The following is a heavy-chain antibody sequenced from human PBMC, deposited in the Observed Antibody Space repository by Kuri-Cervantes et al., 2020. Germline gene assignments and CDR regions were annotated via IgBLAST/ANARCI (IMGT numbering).Heavy chain of an antibody. V-gene: IGHV4-34*01. D-gene: IGHD1-14*01. Sequence: GSLRLSCAVYGSSFSPYYWNWIRQPPGKGLEWIWEINDSGGTNYNPALKSRITISVDTSKNQFFLHLTALTAADTSMYYCARGRNGDTTSPPWGRGTLVTVSS. CDR3: ARGRNGDTTSPP. CDR1: GSSFSPYY. J-gene: IGHJ5*02. CDR2: INDSGGT.